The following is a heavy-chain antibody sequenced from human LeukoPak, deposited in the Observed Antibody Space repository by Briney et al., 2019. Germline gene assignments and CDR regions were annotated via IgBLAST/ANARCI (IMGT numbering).Heavy chain of an antibody. V-gene: IGHV3-30*02. J-gene: IGHJ3*02. CDR1: GFTFSSYG. Sequence: GGSLRLSCAASGFTFSSYGMHWVRQAPGKGLEWVAFIRYGGSNKYYADSVKGRFTIARDNSKNTLYLQMNSLRAEDTAVYYCAKIGHYYDSRHDAFDIWGQGTMVTVSS. D-gene: IGHD3-22*01. CDR3: AKIGHYYDSRHDAFDI. CDR2: IRYGGSNK.